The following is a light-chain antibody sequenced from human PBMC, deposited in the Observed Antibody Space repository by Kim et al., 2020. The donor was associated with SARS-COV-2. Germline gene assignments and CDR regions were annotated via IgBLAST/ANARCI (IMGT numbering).Light chain of an antibody. CDR2: KVS. CDR3: NLGIHPIT. CDR1: QSLVYSDGNTY. J-gene: IGKJ5*01. Sequence: DVVMTQSPLSLPVTLGQPASISCRSSQSLVYSDGNTYLNWFQQRPGQTPLRLIYKVSNRETGVRARFSGSGSGTDFTLEIISVESEDIGVYYCNLGIHPITFGQGTRLEIK. V-gene: IGKV2-30*01.